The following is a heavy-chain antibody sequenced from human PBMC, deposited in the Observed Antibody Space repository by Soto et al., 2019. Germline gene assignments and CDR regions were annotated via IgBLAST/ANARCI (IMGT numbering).Heavy chain of an antibody. CDR1: GFTFSRYS. J-gene: IGHJ6*02. V-gene: IGHV3-21*01. D-gene: IGHD3-3*01. CDR2: ITSSGSYI. CDR3: ARDGEAHYGLDV. Sequence: GGSLRHSCAASGFTFSRYSINWVRQAPGKGLEWVSFITSSGSYIFYADSLKGRFTVSRDNAKNSVYLHMSRLRAEDTAVYYCARDGEAHYGLDVWGQGTTVTVSS.